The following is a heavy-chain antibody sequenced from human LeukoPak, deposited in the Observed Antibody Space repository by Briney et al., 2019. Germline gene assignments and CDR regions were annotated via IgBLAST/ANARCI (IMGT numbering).Heavy chain of an antibody. CDR3: ARWDDLFLIDF. CDR1: GFTFSHYS. CDR2: IRFTGSYI. Sequence: PGGSLRLSCVASGFTFSHYSMNWVRQAPGKGLEWVSSIRFTGSYIYYADSVKGRFTVSRDNAKNSLDLQMNSLRAEDTAVYYCARWDDLFLIDFWGQGTLVTVSS. D-gene: IGHD3-9*01. V-gene: IGHV3-21*01. J-gene: IGHJ4*02.